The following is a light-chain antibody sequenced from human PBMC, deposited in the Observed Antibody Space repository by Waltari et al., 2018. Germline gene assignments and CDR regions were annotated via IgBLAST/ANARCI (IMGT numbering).Light chain of an antibody. CDR1: NIESKS. Sequence: YVVTQPPSVSVAPGKTATLTCGGENIESKSVTWYQQKPGQAPILVIFYDSDRPSGIPERFSGSNSGNTATLTSSWVEAGDEADYHCQVWDDTTNAGVFGGGTRLTVL. J-gene: IGLJ2*01. CDR3: QVWDDTTNAGV. V-gene: IGLV3-21*04. CDR2: YDS.